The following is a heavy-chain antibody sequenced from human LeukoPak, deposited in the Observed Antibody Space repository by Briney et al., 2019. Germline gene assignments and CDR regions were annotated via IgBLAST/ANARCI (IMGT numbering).Heavy chain of an antibody. Sequence: EASVKVSCKASGYTFTSYGISWVRQAPGQGLEWMGWISAYNGNTNYAQKLQGRVTMTTDTSTSTAYMELRSLRSDDTAVYYCARVGSGFATVVTPGYFDYWGQGTLVTVSS. D-gene: IGHD4-23*01. J-gene: IGHJ4*02. CDR3: ARVGSGFATVVTPGYFDY. CDR2: ISAYNGNT. V-gene: IGHV1-18*01. CDR1: GYTFTSYG.